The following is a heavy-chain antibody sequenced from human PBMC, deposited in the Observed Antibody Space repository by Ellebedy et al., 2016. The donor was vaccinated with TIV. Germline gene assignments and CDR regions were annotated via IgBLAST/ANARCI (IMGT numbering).Heavy chain of an antibody. CDR2: IYSGGST. Sequence: GESLKISCAASGFTVSSNYMSWVRQAPGKGLEWVSVIYSGGSTYYADSVKGRFTISRDNSKNTLYLQMNSLRAEDTAVYYCARDRYSGYDYGGYYYYGMDVWGQGTTVTVSS. CDR3: ARDRYSGYDYGGYYYYGMDV. D-gene: IGHD5-12*01. J-gene: IGHJ6*02. CDR1: GFTVSSNY. V-gene: IGHV3-53*01.